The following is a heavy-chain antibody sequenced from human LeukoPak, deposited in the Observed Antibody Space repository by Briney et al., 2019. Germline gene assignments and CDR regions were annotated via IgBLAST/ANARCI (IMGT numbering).Heavy chain of an antibody. CDR2: INPNSGYT. Sequence: GASVKVSCKASGYTFTGYYIHWVRQAPGQGLEWMGLINPNSGYTNYARKFQGRVTMTRDTSISTAYMELSRLRSDDTAVYYCARDRDSSSFGLPFYYYYYYMDVWGKGTTVTVSS. D-gene: IGHD6-6*01. V-gene: IGHV1-2*02. CDR1: GYTFTGYY. CDR3: ARDRDSSSFGLPFYYYYYYMDV. J-gene: IGHJ6*03.